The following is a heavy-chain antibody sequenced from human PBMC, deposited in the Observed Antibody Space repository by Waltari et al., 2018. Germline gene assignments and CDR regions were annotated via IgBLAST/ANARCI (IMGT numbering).Heavy chain of an antibody. CDR1: GFTFSSYS. CDR3: ARDIVATMAPWMSPSDY. J-gene: IGHJ4*02. D-gene: IGHD5-12*01. CDR2: ISSSSSTI. Sequence: EVQLVESGGGLVQPGGSLRLSCAASGFTFSSYSMNWVRQAPGTGLEWVSYISSSSSTIYYADSVKGRFTISRDNAKNSLYLQMNSLRAEDTAVYYCARDIVATMAPWMSPSDYWGQGTLVTVSS. V-gene: IGHV3-48*01.